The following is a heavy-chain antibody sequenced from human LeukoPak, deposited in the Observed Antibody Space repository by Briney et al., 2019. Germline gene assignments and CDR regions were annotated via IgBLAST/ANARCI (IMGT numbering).Heavy chain of an antibody. V-gene: IGHV4-39*07. D-gene: IGHD6-19*01. J-gene: IGHJ3*02. CDR2: IYYSGST. CDR1: GGSISSSSYY. Sequence: SETLSLTCTVSGGSISSSSYYRGWIRQPPGKGLEWIGSIYYSGSTYYNPSLKSRVTISVDTSKNQFSLKLSSVTAADTAVYYCAREVVAVAQNAFDIWGQGTMVTVSS. CDR3: AREVVAVAQNAFDI.